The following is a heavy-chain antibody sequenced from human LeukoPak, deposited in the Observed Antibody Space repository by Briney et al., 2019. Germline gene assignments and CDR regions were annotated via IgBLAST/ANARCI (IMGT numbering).Heavy chain of an antibody. D-gene: IGHD3-3*01. Sequence: ASVKVSCKASAYTFTAYGISWVRQAPGQGLEWMGWISAYNGNTNYAQKLQGRVTMTTDTSTSTAYMEVRSLRSDDTAVYYCARSPYYDFCSGYLYFDYWGQGTLVTVSS. CDR1: AYTFTAYG. V-gene: IGHV1-18*01. J-gene: IGHJ4*02. CDR3: ARSPYYDFCSGYLYFDY. CDR2: ISAYNGNT.